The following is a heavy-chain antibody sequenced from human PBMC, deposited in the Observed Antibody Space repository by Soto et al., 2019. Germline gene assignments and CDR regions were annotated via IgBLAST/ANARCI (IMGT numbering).Heavy chain of an antibody. D-gene: IGHD2-8*02. J-gene: IGHJ4*02. V-gene: IGHV4-30-2*02. CDR3: ARCGGVYYFDY. CDR1: GGSISSGGYS. Sequence: SETLSLTCAVSGGSISSGGYSWSWIRQPPGKGLEWIGYIYHSGSPYYNTSLKSRVTISVDRSKNQITLKLNSVTAADTAVYYCARCGGVYYFDYWGQGTLVTVSS. CDR2: IYHSGSP.